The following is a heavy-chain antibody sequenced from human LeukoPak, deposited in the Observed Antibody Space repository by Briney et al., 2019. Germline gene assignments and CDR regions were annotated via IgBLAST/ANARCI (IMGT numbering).Heavy chain of an antibody. Sequence: GGSLRLSCAASGFSLSRYWMHWVRQAPGTGLVWVSYIDSDGTDTNYADSVRGRFTVSRDNAKNTLYLQMNGLRAEDTAVYYCTRGGFDHNMDVWGKGTTVT. D-gene: IGHD3-9*01. CDR1: GFSLSRYW. V-gene: IGHV3-74*01. CDR3: TRGGFDHNMDV. J-gene: IGHJ6*03. CDR2: IDSDGTDT.